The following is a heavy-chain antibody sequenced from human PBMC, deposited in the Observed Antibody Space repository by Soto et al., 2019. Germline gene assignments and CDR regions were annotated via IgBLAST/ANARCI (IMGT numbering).Heavy chain of an antibody. CDR3: ARGPYCSGGSCYSERWFDP. CDR2: ISAYNGNT. V-gene: IGHV1-18*01. Sequence: ASVKVSCKASGYTFTSYGISWVRQAPGQGLDWMGWISAYNGNTNYAQKLQGRVTMTTDTSTSTAYMELRSLRSDDTAVYYCARGPYCSGGSCYSERWFDPWGQGTLVTVSS. CDR1: GYTFTSYG. J-gene: IGHJ5*02. D-gene: IGHD2-15*01.